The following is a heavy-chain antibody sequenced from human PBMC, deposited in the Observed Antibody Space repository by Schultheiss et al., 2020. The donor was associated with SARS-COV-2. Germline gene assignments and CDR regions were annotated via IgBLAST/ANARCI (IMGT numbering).Heavy chain of an antibody. J-gene: IGHJ4*02. CDR3: ARSYGSGSYLTPNFDY. V-gene: IGHV4-39*07. CDR1: GGSISSSSYY. Sequence: SQTLSLTCTVSGGSISSSSYYWGWIRQPPGKGLEWIGSIYYSGSTNYNPSLKSRVTISVDTSKNQFSLKLSSVTAADTAVYYCARSYGSGSYLTPNFDYWGQGTLVTVSS. CDR2: IYYSGST. D-gene: IGHD3-10*01.